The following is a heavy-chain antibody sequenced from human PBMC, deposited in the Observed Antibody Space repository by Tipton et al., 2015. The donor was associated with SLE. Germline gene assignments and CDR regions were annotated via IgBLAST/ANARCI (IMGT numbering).Heavy chain of an antibody. CDR3: ARGTWFGDLRYNWIDP. V-gene: IGHV4-61*02. CDR1: GDSISSNNYY. D-gene: IGHD3-10*01. CDR2: VYGGGGST. J-gene: IGHJ5*02. Sequence: TLSLTCTVSGDSISSNNYYWSWIRQPAGKGLEWIGRVYGGGGSTDYNPPLKSRVFISVGTSRNQFSLKLPSVTAADTAVYYCARGTWFGDLRYNWIDPWSQGTLVTVSS.